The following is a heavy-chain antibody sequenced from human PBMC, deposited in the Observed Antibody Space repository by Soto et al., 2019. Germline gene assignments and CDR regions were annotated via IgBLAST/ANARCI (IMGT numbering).Heavy chain of an antibody. Sequence: GGSLRLSCSASGFNFNSYTMNWVRQAPGKGLEWGSSISGFSDRTYYASSVKGRFAIFRANAENSVYLQVNSLRAEDTAVYYCARVGASFGAFDYFDYWGQGTTVTASS. V-gene: IGHV3-21*06. CDR2: ISGFSDRT. CDR3: ARVGASFGAFDYFDY. CDR1: GFNFNSYT. J-gene: IGHJ4*02. D-gene: IGHD3-10*01.